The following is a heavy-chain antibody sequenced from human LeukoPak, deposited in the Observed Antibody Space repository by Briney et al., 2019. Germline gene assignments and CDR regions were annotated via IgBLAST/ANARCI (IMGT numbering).Heavy chain of an antibody. Sequence: SVKVSCKASGGTFISFTFTWVRQAPGQGLEWMGRIIPVLGITNYAQKFQGRVTITADKSTSTAYMELSSLKSEDTAMYFCANSLVGATSLWGPGTMVTVSS. D-gene: IGHD1-26*01. CDR3: ANSLVGATSL. J-gene: IGHJ3*01. CDR2: IIPVLGIT. CDR1: GGTFISFT. V-gene: IGHV1-69*02.